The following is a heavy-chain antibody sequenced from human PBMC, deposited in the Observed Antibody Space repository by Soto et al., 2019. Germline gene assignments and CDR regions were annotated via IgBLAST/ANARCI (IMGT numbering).Heavy chain of an antibody. CDR3: VSEVGARSFDS. Sequence: GGSLRLSCAASGLTFSSYAMSWVRQAPGKGLEWVSSISVSGGSTYYADSVKGRFTISRDNSKNTQHLQMNSLRAEDTAVYYCVSEVGARSFDSWGQGTLVTVSS. CDR1: GLTFSSYA. D-gene: IGHD1-26*01. V-gene: IGHV3-23*01. J-gene: IGHJ4*02. CDR2: ISVSGGST.